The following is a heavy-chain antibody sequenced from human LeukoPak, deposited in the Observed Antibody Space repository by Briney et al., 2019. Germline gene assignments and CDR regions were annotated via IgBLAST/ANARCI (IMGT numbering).Heavy chain of an antibody. CDR3: ARGGAAAGTFKYFDY. J-gene: IGHJ4*02. Sequence: QTGGSLRLSCAASGFTFSSYWMSWVRQAPGKGLEWVANIKQDGSEKYYVDSVKGRFTISRGNAKNSLYLQMNSLRAEDTAVYYCARGGAAAGTFKYFDYWGQGTLVTVSS. D-gene: IGHD6-13*01. CDR2: IKQDGSEK. CDR1: GFTFSSYW. V-gene: IGHV3-7*01.